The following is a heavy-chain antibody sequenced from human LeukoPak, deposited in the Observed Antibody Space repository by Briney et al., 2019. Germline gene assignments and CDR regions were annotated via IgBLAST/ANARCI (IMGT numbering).Heavy chain of an antibody. D-gene: IGHD6-6*01. CDR2: ISGSGGST. CDR1: GFTFSSYA. Sequence: GGSLRLSCAASGFTFSSYAMSWVRQAPGKGLEWVSAISGSGGSTYYADSVKGRFTISRDNAKNSLYLQMNSLRAEDMALYYCAKDRDSYSSSLDYWGQGTLVTVSS. CDR3: AKDRDSYSSSLDY. V-gene: IGHV3-23*01. J-gene: IGHJ4*02.